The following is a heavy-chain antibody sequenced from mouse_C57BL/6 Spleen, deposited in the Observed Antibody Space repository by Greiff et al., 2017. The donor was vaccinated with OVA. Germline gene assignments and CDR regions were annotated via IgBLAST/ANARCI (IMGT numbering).Heavy chain of an antibody. V-gene: IGHV1-50*01. D-gene: IGHD2-1*01. CDR3: ARRDGNYLHAMDY. J-gene: IGHJ4*01. CDR2: IDPSDSYT. CDR1: GYTFTSYW. Sequence: QVQLQQPGAELVKPGASVKLSCKASGYTFTSYWMQWVKQRPGQGLEWIGEIDPSDSYTNYNQKFKGKATLTVDTSSSTAYMQLSSLTSEDSAVDYCARRDGNYLHAMDYWGQGTSVTVSS.